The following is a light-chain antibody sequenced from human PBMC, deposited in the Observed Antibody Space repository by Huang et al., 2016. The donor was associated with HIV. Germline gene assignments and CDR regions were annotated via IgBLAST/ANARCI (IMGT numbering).Light chain of an antibody. CDR1: QGISNS. J-gene: IGKJ1*01. V-gene: IGKV1-NL1*01. CDR3: QQYWSTPPAT. CDR2: AAS. Sequence: DIQMTQSPSSLPASVGDRVTITCRASQGISNSLAWYQQKPGKAPKLLLYAASKLEGGGPSRFSGSASGTEYTLTISSLQPEDFATYYCQQYWSTPPATFGQGTKVEIK.